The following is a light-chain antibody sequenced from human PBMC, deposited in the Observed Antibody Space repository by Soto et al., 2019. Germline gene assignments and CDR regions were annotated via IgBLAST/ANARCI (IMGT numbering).Light chain of an antibody. CDR2: DAS. V-gene: IGKV3-11*01. J-gene: IGKJ5*01. CDR3: QQRSNWPPIT. CDR1: QSVGSNY. Sequence: EIVLTQSPGTLSLSPGERATLSCRASQSVGSNYLAWYQQKPGQAPRLLIYDASNRATGIPARFSGSGSGTDFTLTISSLEAEDFAVYYCQQRSNWPPITFGQGTRLEIK.